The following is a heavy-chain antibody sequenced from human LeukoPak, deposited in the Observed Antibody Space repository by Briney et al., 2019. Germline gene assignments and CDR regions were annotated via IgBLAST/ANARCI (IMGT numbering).Heavy chain of an antibody. CDR1: GYSISSGYY. CDR3: ARDPER. CDR2: IYHSGST. Sequence: SETLSLTCAVSGYSISSGYYWAWIRQSPGKGLEWIGSIYHSGSTYYNPSLKSRVTISVDTSKNQFSLKLSSVTAADTAVYYCARDPERWGQGTLVTVSS. V-gene: IGHV4-38-2*02. J-gene: IGHJ4*02.